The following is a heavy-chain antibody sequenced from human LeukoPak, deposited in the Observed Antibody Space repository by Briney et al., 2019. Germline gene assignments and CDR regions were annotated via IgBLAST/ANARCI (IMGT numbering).Heavy chain of an antibody. CDR1: GFTFSSYR. CDR2: ISSSSTNI. V-gene: IGHV3-21*01. CDR3: ARVYSSGWYFDP. D-gene: IGHD6-19*01. Sequence: PGGSLRLSCAASGFTFSSYRMNWVRQGPGKGLEWVSSISSSSTNIYYADSVKGRFTISRDNAKNSLYLQMNSLRAEDTAVYYCARVYSSGWYFDPWGQGTLVTVSS. J-gene: IGHJ5*02.